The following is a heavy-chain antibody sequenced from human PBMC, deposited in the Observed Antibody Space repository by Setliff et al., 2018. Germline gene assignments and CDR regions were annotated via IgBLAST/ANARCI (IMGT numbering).Heavy chain of an antibody. D-gene: IGHD3-10*01. CDR1: GFTFSSFW. CDR3: FGAGTCSY. CDR2: INQDGSGK. V-gene: IGHV3-7*01. Sequence: GSLRLSCAASGFTFSSFWMAWVRQSPGRGLEWVANINQDGSGKFYVDSVKGRFTIFRGNAKNSLSLQMNSLRTEDTADYYCFGAGTCSYWGQGTLVTVSS. J-gene: IGHJ4*02.